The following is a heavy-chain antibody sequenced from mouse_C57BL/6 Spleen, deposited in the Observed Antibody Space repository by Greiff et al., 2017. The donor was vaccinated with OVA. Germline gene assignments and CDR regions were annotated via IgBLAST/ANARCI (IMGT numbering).Heavy chain of an antibody. J-gene: IGHJ3*01. CDR1: GYTFTSYW. D-gene: IGHD2-2*01. V-gene: IGHV1-53*01. CDR2: INPSNGGT. CDR3: ARGGYDGAWFAY. Sequence: VQLQQPGTELVKPGASVKLSCKASGYTFTSYWMHWVQQRPGQGLEWIGNINPSNGGTNYNEKFKSKATLTVDKSSSTAYMQLSSLTSEDSAVYYCARGGYDGAWFAYWGQGTLVTVSA.